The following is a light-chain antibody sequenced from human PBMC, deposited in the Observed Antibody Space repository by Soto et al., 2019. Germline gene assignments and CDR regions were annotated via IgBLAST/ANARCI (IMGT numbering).Light chain of an antibody. J-gene: IGLJ2*01. Sequence: QLVLTLSPSASASLGASVKLTCTLSSGHSSYAIAWHQQQPEKGPRYLMKLNSDGSHSKGDGIPDRFSGSSSGAERYLTISSLQSEDEADYYCQTWGTDIVVFGAGTKLTVL. V-gene: IGLV4-69*01. CDR2: LNSDGSH. CDR3: QTWGTDIVV. CDR1: SGHSSYA.